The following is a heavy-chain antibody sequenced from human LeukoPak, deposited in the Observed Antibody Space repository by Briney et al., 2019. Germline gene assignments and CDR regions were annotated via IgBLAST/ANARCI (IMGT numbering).Heavy chain of an antibody. CDR2: ISSSGSTI. J-gene: IGHJ4*02. V-gene: IGHV3-11*04. D-gene: IGHD3-22*01. CDR1: GFTFRDYY. CDR3: ARDKYYYDSSGLWGY. Sequence: GGSLRLSCAASGFTFRDYYMSWIRQAPGKGLEWVSYISSSGSTIYYADSVKGRFTISRDNAKNSLYLQMNSLRAEDTAVYYCARDKYYYDSSGLWGYWGQGTLVTVSS.